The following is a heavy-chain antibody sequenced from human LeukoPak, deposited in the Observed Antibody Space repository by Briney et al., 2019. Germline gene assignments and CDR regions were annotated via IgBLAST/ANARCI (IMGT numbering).Heavy chain of an antibody. D-gene: IGHD6-19*01. V-gene: IGHV3-30*02. CDR1: GFTFSTYG. CDR3: AKDGGSSGCFDY. Sequence: GGSLRLSCAASGFTFSTYGMHWVRQAPGKGLEWVSFIRFDGSDKYYADSVKGRFTISRDNSENTLYLQMNSLRGDDTAVYYCAKDGGSSGCFDYWGQGTLVTVSS. CDR2: IRFDGSDK. J-gene: IGHJ4*02.